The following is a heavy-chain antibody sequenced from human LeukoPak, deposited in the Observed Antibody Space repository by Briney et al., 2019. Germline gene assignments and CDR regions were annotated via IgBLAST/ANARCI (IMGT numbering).Heavy chain of an antibody. V-gene: IGHV1-8*01. CDR1: GYTFTSYD. CDR3: ARRASIAARASGSIDP. Sequence: GASVKVSCKASGYTFTSYDINWVGQATGKGLEWMGWMNPNSGNTGYAQKFQGRVTMTRNTSISTAYMELSSLRSEDTAVYYCARRASIAARASGSIDPWGQGTLVTVSS. J-gene: IGHJ5*02. D-gene: IGHD6-6*01. CDR2: MNPNSGNT.